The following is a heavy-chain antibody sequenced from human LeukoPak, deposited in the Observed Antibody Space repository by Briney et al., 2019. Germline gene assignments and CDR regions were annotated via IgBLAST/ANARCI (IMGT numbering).Heavy chain of an antibody. CDR1: GFTFSSYG. Sequence: GGSLRLSCAASGFTFSSYGMHWVRQAPGKGLGWVAVISYDGSNKYYAASVKGRFTISRDNSKNTLYLQMNSLRAEDTAVYYCAKEISGWNFDYWGQGTLVTVSS. V-gene: IGHV3-30*18. CDR2: ISYDGSNK. D-gene: IGHD6-19*01. CDR3: AKEISGWNFDY. J-gene: IGHJ4*02.